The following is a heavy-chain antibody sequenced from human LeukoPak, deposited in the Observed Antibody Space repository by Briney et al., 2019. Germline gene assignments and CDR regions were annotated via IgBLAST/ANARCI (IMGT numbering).Heavy chain of an antibody. V-gene: IGHV3-23*01. CDR2: ISDSGSST. D-gene: IGHD1-26*01. J-gene: IGHJ4*02. Sequence: GGSLRLSCAASGFTLSNYAMSWVRQAPGKGLEWVSLISDSGSSTYYADSVKGRFTISRDNSKNTLYLQMNSLRAEDTAVYYCAKGGGSRNFDYWGQGTLATVSS. CDR1: GFTLSNYA. CDR3: AKGGGSRNFDY.